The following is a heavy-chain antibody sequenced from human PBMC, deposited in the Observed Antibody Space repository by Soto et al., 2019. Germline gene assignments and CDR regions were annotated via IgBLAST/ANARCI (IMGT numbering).Heavy chain of an antibody. J-gene: IGHJ4*02. Sequence: QVQLVQSGPEVKKPGASVKVSCKASGYSFTTYGINWVRQAPGQGREWMGWISDYNGNTAYVQRFQGRVTVTTDTCTGTVYMELKSLRSEDTAVYYCARDAVVGDYTNHLDLWGPGTLVSVS. CDR1: GYSFTTYG. V-gene: IGHV1-18*01. CDR3: ARDAVVGDYTNHLDL. CDR2: ISDYNGNT. D-gene: IGHD4-4*01.